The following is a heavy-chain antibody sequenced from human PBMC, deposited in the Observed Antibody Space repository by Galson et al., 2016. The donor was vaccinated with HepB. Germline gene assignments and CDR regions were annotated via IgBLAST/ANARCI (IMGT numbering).Heavy chain of an antibody. Sequence: SVKVSCKASGGTFSSYAISWVRQAPGQGLEWMGGIIPILGIANYAQKFQGRVTITADKSTSTAYMELSSLRSEDTAVYYCARESDIVIVPAATVWFDPWGQGTLVTVSS. D-gene: IGHD2-2*01. V-gene: IGHV1-69*10. J-gene: IGHJ5*02. CDR2: IIPILGIA. CDR1: GGTFSSYA. CDR3: ARESDIVIVPAATVWFDP.